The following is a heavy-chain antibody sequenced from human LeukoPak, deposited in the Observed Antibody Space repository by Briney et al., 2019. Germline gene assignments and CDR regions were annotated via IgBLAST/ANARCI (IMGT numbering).Heavy chain of an antibody. CDR3: TTDSSAYRSFDY. V-gene: IGHV3-48*01. Sequence: GGSLRLSCAASGFAFSSYNMNWVRQAPGKGLEWVSYIGSSSSPIYYAGSVKGRFTISRDNAKNSLYLQINSLRAEDTAVYFCTTDSSAYRSFDYWGQGTLVTVSS. J-gene: IGHJ4*02. D-gene: IGHD3-22*01. CDR1: GFAFSSYN. CDR2: IGSSSSPI.